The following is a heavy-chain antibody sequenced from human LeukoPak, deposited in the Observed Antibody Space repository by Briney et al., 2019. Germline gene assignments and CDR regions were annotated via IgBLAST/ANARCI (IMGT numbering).Heavy chain of an antibody. CDR2: IYHSGST. D-gene: IGHD2-21*02. V-gene: IGHV4-38-2*02. CDR3: ARDGRVVVTAIPINAFDI. CDR1: GGSISSYY. Sequence: SETLPLTCTVSGGSISSYYWSWIRQPPGKGLEWIGSIYHSGSTYYNPSLKSRVTISVDTSKNQFSLKLSSVTAADTAVYYCARDGRVVVTAIPINAFDIWGQGTMVTVSS. J-gene: IGHJ3*02.